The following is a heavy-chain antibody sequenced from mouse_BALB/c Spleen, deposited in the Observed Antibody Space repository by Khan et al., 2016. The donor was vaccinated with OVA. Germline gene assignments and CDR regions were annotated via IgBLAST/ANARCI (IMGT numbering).Heavy chain of an antibody. CDR2: IWGGGST. Sequence: VQLQESGPGLVAPSQNLSITCTVSGFSLSDYGVSWIRQPPGKGLEWLGVIWGGGSTYYNSALRSRLSISKDNSKSQVFLEMSSLQSDDTAMFYCAKGVWSYYYTLDYWGQGTSVPYSS. CDR3: AKGVWSYYYTLDY. CDR1: GFSLSDYG. V-gene: IGHV2-6-5*01. J-gene: IGHJ4*01.